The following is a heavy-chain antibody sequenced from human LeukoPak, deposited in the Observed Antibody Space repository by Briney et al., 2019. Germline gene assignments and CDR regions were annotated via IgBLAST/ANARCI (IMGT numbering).Heavy chain of an antibody. V-gene: IGHV1-2*02. J-gene: IGHJ4*02. CDR1: GYTFTGYY. CDR2: INPNSGGT. D-gene: IGHD6-13*01. Sequence: ASVKVSCKASGYTFTGYYMHWVRQAPGQGLEWMGWINPNSGGTNYAQKFQGRVTMTRDTSISTVYMELSSLRSEDTAVYYCARADSSSWYGEFDYWGQGTLVTVSS. CDR3: ARADSSSWYGEFDY.